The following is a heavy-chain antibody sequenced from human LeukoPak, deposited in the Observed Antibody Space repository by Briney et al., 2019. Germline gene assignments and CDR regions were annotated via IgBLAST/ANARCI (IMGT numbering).Heavy chain of an antibody. V-gene: IGHV4-39*01. CDR2: ICYTGNT. J-gene: IGHJ6*02. Sequence: SETLSLTCAVSGGSISSTKTCGDWIRQPPGKGMEWIGTICYTGNTYYKPSLKSRVTISVDSSKNQFSLKLSSLIAADTAVYYCARGRGLLWFGELLSGYYGMDVWGQGTTVTVSS. CDR1: GGSISSTKTC. D-gene: IGHD3-10*01. CDR3: ARGRGLLWFGELLSGYYGMDV.